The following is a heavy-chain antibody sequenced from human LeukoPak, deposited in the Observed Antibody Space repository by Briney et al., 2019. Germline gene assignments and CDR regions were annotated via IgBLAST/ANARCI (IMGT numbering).Heavy chain of an antibody. J-gene: IGHJ5*02. Sequence: ASVKVSCKASGYTFTSYYMHWVRQAPGQGLEWMGWINPNSGGTNYAQKFQDRVTITRDTSIRTVFMELRNLSADDTAVYFCTRDRVPNWLDPWGQGTLITVSS. V-gene: IGHV1-2*02. CDR2: INPNSGGT. CDR1: GYTFTSYY. CDR3: TRDRVPNWLDP. D-gene: IGHD3-3*01.